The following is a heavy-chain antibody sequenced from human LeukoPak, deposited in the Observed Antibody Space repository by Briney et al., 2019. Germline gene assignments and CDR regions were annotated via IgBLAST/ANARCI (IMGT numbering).Heavy chain of an antibody. Sequence: GGSLRLSCAVSGMTLSNYGMSWVRQAPGKGLEWVAGISGSGGSTNYADSVKGRFTISRDNPKNTLYLQMNSLRAEDTAVYFCAKRGVVIRVILVGFHKEAYYFDSWGQGALVTVSS. CDR1: GMTLSNYG. V-gene: IGHV3-23*01. D-gene: IGHD3-22*01. J-gene: IGHJ4*02. CDR2: ISGSGGST. CDR3: AKRGVVIRVILVGFHKEAYYFDS.